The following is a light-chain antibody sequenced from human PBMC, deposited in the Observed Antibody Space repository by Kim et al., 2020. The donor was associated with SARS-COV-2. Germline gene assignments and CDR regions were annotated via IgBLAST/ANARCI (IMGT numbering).Light chain of an antibody. V-gene: IGLV1-51*01. CDR2: DNN. CDR3: GTWDSSLSAGV. Sequence: GQKVTISCSGSSSNSGNNYVSWYQQPPGTAPKLLIYDNNKRPSGIPDRFSGSKSGTSATLGITGLQTGDEADYYCGTWDSSLSAGVFGGGTQLTVL. CDR1: SSNSGNNY. J-gene: IGLJ2*01.